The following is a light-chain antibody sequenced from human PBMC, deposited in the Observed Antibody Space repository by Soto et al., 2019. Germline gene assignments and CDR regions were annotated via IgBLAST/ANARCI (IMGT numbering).Light chain of an antibody. CDR1: QSVTSSC. J-gene: IGKJ3*01. Sequence: EIVLMQSPGTLSLSPGERATLSCTASQSVTSSCLAWYQRKPGQAPRLLIHTTSTRATDIPDRFSGSGSGTDFTLTISRLEPEDFAVYYCQQCGGSPLFSFGPGTRVDI. V-gene: IGKV3-20*01. CDR2: TTS. CDR3: QQCGGSPLFS.